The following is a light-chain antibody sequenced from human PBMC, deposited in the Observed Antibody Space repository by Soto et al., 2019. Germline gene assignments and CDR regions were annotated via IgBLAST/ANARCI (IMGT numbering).Light chain of an antibody. J-gene: IGKJ1*01. CDR2: AAS. CDR1: QGIDRY. CDR3: ERLNRNPL. Sequence: DIQLTQSPSFLSASVGDRVTITCRASQGIDRYLAWYQQKPGEAPKLLIYAASTLQSGVPSRFSGSGSGTEFTLTISSLQPEDFATYYCERLNRNPLFGQGTKVEIK. V-gene: IGKV1-9*01.